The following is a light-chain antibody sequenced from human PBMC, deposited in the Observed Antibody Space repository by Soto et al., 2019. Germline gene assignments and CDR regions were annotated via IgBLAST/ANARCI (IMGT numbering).Light chain of an antibody. CDR2: DVS. CDR1: SSDVGGYNY. J-gene: IGLJ3*02. V-gene: IGLV2-11*01. CDR3: CSYAGSYTHWV. Sequence: QSALNLPRSGSGSPGHSVIISCTGTSSDVGGYNYVSWYQQHPGKSPKLLIYDVSKRPSGVPDRFSGSKSGNTASLTISGLQAEDEADYYCCSYAGSYTHWVFGGGTKLTVL.